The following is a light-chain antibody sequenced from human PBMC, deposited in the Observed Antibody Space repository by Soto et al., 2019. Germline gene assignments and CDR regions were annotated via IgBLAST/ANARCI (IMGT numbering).Light chain of an antibody. V-gene: IGKV1-9*01. CDR3: QQLNSYLSIT. CDR1: QGISSY. CDR2: AAS. J-gene: IGKJ5*01. Sequence: DIQMTQSPSSLSASVGDRVTITFRASQGISSYLSWYQQKPGKAPKLLIYAASTLQSGVPSRFSGSGSGTDFTLTISSLQPEDFATYYCQQLNSYLSITFGQGTRLEI.